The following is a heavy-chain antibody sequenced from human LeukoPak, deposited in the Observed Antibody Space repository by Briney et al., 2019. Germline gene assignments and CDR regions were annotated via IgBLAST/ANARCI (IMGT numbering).Heavy chain of an antibody. D-gene: IGHD3-10*01. Sequence: SETLSPTCTVSGGSISNYYWSWIRQPPGKGLEWIGYLYYSGSTNYNPSLKSRVTISGDTSKNQFSLKLTSVTAADTAVYYCARGLGSRYYFNSWGQGTPVTVSS. CDR1: GGSISNYY. CDR2: LYYSGST. CDR3: ARGLGSRYYFNS. J-gene: IGHJ4*02. V-gene: IGHV4-59*01.